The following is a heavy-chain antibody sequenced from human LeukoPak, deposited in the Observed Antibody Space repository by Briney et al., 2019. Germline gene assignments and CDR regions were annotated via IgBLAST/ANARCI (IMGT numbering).Heavy chain of an antibody. CDR3: VGGNWGQAFDY. CDR2: IYYSGST. V-gene: IGHV4-59*01. Sequence: SETLSLTCTVSGGSISSYYWSWIRQPPGKGLEWIGYIYYSGSTNYNPSLKSRVTISLDTSKNQFSLHLSSVTAADTSAYYCVGGNWGQAFDYWGQGTLVTVSS. D-gene: IGHD7-27*01. J-gene: IGHJ4*02. CDR1: GGSISSYY.